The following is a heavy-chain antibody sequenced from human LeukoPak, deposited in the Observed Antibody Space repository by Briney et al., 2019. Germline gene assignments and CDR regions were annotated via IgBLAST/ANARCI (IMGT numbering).Heavy chain of an antibody. CDR3: ARLWSRGDAFDI. CDR1: GYTFTSYG. V-gene: IGHV1-2*02. J-gene: IGHJ3*02. D-gene: IGHD3-10*01. CDR2: ITPHSGDT. Sequence: ASVKVSCKASGYTFTSYGISWVRQAPGQGLEWMGWITPHSGDTNYAQNFQGRVTMTRDTSIATAYMELSRLRSDDSAVYYCARLWSRGDAFDIWGQGTMVTVSS.